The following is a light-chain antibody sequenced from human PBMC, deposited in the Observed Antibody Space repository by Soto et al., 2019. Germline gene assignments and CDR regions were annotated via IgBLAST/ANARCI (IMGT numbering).Light chain of an antibody. CDR1: SSNIGAGYD. V-gene: IGLV1-40*01. Sequence: QSVLTQPPSVSGAPGQRVTISCTGSSSNIGAGYDVHWYQQLPGTAPKLLIYDNSNRPSGVPDRFSGSKSGTSASLAITGLQAXXXAXXYCQSYDSSLSGAVFGGGTQLTVL. J-gene: IGLJ7*01. CDR2: DNS. CDR3: QSYDSSLSGAV.